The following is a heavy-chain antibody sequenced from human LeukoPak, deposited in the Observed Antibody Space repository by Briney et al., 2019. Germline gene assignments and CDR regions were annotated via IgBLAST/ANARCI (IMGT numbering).Heavy chain of an antibody. CDR1: GYTFTTYY. CDR3: ASRPGGNAFVI. J-gene: IGHJ3*02. V-gene: IGHV1-46*01. D-gene: IGHD1-14*01. CDR2: INPSGGST. Sequence: ASVKVSCKASGYTFTTYYMHWVRQAPGQGLEWMGIINPSGGSTSYAQKFQGRVTMTRDTSTSTVYMELSSLRSEDTAVYYCASRPGGNAFVIWGQGTMVTVSS.